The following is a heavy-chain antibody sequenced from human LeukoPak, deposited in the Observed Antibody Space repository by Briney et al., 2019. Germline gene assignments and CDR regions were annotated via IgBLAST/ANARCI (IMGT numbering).Heavy chain of an antibody. J-gene: IGHJ5*02. CDR3: ARLSRIAVAGIPGDNWFDP. CDR1: GFTFSTYW. V-gene: IGHV3-74*03. D-gene: IGHD6-19*01. Sequence: SGGSLRLSCAASGFTFSTYWMHWVRQGPGKGLVWVSRINSDGSSTTYADSVKGRFTISRDNAKNTLYLQMNSLRAEDTAVYYCARLSRIAVAGIPGDNWFDPWGQGTLVTVSS. CDR2: INSDGSST.